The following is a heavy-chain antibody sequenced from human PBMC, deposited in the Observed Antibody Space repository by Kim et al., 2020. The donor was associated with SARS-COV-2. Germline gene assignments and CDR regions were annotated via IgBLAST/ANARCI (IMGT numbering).Heavy chain of an antibody. CDR2: ISSSSSYI. CDR1: GFTFSSYS. V-gene: IGHV3-21*01. Sequence: GGSLRLSCAASGFTFSSYSMNWVRQAPGKGLEWVSSISSSSSYIYYADSVKGRFTISRDNAKNSLYLQMNSLRAEDTAVYYCARDTNYYDSSGYWGGDFDYWGQGTLVTVSS. D-gene: IGHD3-22*01. CDR3: ARDTNYYDSSGYWGGDFDY. J-gene: IGHJ4*02.